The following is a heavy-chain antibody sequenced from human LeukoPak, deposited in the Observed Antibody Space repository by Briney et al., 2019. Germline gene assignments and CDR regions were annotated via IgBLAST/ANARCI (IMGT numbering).Heavy chain of an antibody. CDR3: ARNRNPYYYDSSGYPYYFDY. V-gene: IGHV1-69*13. J-gene: IGHJ4*02. CDR2: IIPIFGTA. Sequence: SVKVSCKASGGTFSSYAISWVRQAPGQGLEWMGGIIPIFGTANYAQKFQGRVTITADESTSTAYMELSSLRSEDTAVYYCARNRNPYYYDSSGYPYYFDYWGQGTLVTVSS. CDR1: GGTFSSYA. D-gene: IGHD3-22*01.